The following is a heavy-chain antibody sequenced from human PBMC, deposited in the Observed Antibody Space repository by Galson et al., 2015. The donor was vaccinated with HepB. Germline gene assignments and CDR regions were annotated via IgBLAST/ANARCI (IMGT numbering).Heavy chain of an antibody. CDR1: GYSFTSYW. D-gene: IGHD2-15*01. CDR3: ARQGSVVAATMGYYYYGMDV. CDR2: IDPSDSYT. V-gene: IGHV5-10-1*01. J-gene: IGHJ6*02. Sequence: QSGAEVKKPGESLRISCKGSGYSFTSYWISWVRQMPGKGLERMGRIDPSDSYTNYSPSFQGHVTISADKSISTAYLQWSSLKASDTAMYYCARQGSVVAATMGYYYYGMDVWGQGTLVTVSS.